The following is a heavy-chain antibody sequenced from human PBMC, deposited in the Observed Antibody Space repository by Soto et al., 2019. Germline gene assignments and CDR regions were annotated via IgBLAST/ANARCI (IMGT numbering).Heavy chain of an antibody. CDR2: IWYDGSNK. J-gene: IGHJ4*02. CDR1: GFTFSSYG. CDR3: ARAMGWLQKPIPDY. V-gene: IGHV3-33*01. Sequence: GGSLRLSCAASGFTFSSYGMHWVRQAPGKGLEWVAVIWYDGSNKYYADSVKGRFTISRDNSKNTLYLQMNSLRAEDTAVYYCARAMGWLQKPIPDYWGQGTLVTVSS. D-gene: IGHD5-12*01.